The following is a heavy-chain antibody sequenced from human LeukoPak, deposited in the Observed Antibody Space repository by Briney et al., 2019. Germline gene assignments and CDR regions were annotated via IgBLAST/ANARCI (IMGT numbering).Heavy chain of an antibody. V-gene: IGHV3-21*01. CDR1: GLTFSSYS. CDR2: ISSSSYI. CDR3: AKSLIWSPAAFDI. D-gene: IGHD3-10*01. Sequence: GGSLRLSCAASGLTFSSYSMNWVRQAPGKGLERVSSISSSSYIYYADSVKGRFTISRDNAKNSLYLQMNSLRAEDTAVYYCAKSLIWSPAAFDIWGQGTMVTASS. J-gene: IGHJ3*02.